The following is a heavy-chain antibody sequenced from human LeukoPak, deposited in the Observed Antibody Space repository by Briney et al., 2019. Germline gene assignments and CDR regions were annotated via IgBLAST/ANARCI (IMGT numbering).Heavy chain of an antibody. CDR2: INHSGST. CDR1: GGSFSGYY. CDR3: ARGTSYGFFGV. V-gene: IGHV4-34*01. Sequence: PSETLSLTCAVYGGSFSGYYWSWIRQPPGKGLEWIGEINHSGSTNYNPSLKSRVTISGDTSKNQFSLKLSSVTAADTAVYYCARGTSYGFFGVWGQGTLVTVSS. D-gene: IGHD1-26*01. J-gene: IGHJ4*02.